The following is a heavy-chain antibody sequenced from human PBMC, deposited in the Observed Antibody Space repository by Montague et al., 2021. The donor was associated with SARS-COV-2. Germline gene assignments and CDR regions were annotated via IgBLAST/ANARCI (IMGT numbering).Heavy chain of an antibody. V-gene: IGHV2-5*02. CDR1: GFSLSTSGVG. Sequence: PALVKPTQTLTLTCTFSGFSLSTSGVGVGWIRQPPGKALEWLALVSWDDDNRYNPSVKRRVTVTKGTSENQVVLTMTNMDPVDTATYYCARRLYCSSTNCPYYFDQWGQGTLVIVSS. J-gene: IGHJ4*02. CDR2: VSWDDDN. CDR3: ARRLYCSSTNCPYYFDQ. D-gene: IGHD2-2*01.